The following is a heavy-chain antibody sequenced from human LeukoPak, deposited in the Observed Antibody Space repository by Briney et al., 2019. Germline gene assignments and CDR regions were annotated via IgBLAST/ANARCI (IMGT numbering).Heavy chain of an antibody. CDR3: TRIVLEGSGSWTPIEDY. CDR2: INPNSGGT. V-gene: IGHV1-2*02. J-gene: IGHJ4*02. CDR1: GYTFTGYY. Sequence: ASVKVSCKASGYTFTGYYMHWVRQAPGQGLEWMGWINPNSGGTNYTQKFQGRVTMTRDTSISTAYMELSRLRSDDTAVYYCTRIVLEGSGSWTPIEDYWGQGTLVTVSS. D-gene: IGHD1-26*01.